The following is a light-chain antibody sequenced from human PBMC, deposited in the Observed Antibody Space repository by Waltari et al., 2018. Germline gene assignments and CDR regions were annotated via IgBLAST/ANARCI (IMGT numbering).Light chain of an antibody. Sequence: DIQITQSPSSLSASVGARITITCRASQSISISLNWYQQKPGQAPKLLIYSASSLQSGVPSRFSGSGSGTDFTLTISSLQPEDFATYYCQQSQTLPYTFGQGAKLEIK. J-gene: IGKJ2*01. CDR1: QSISIS. V-gene: IGKV1-39*01. CDR3: QQSQTLPYT. CDR2: SAS.